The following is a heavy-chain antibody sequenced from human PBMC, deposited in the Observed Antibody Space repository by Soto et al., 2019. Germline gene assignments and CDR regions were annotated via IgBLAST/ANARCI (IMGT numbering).Heavy chain of an antibody. CDR2: ISAYNGNT. V-gene: IGHV1-18*01. CDR1: GYTFTSYG. Sequence: ASVKVSCKASGYTFTSYGISWVRQAPGQGLEWMGWISAYNGNTNYAQKLQGRVTMTTDTSTSTAYMELRSLRAEDTAVYYCARDLQYFDWLAPFDYWGQGTLVTVSS. J-gene: IGHJ4*02. D-gene: IGHD3-9*01. CDR3: ARDLQYFDWLAPFDY.